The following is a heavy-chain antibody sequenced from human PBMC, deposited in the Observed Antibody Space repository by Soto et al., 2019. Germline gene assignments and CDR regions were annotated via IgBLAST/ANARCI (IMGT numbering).Heavy chain of an antibody. CDR1: GGSISSSYYY. Sequence: SETLSLTCTVSGGSISSSYYYWGWIRQPPGKGLEWIGSIYYSGSTYYNPSLKSRVTISVDTSKNQFSLKLSSVTAADTAVYYCARQRKRYYGMDVWGQGTTVTVST. CDR2: IYYSGST. D-gene: IGHD6-25*01. CDR3: ARQRKRYYGMDV. V-gene: IGHV4-39*01. J-gene: IGHJ6*01.